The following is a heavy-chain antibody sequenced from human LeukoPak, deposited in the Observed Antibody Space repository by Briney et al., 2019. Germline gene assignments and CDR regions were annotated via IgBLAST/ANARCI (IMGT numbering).Heavy chain of an antibody. CDR3: ASGRYYDSSGYYDY. CDR1: GGSISSGDYY. D-gene: IGHD3-22*01. J-gene: IGHJ4*02. V-gene: IGHV4-30-4*01. Sequence: SETLSLTCTVSGGSISSGDYYWSWIRQPPGKGLEWIGYIYYSGSTYYSPSLKSRVTISVDTSKNQFSLKLSSVTAADTAVYYCASGRYYDSSGYYDYWGQGTLVTVSS. CDR2: IYYSGST.